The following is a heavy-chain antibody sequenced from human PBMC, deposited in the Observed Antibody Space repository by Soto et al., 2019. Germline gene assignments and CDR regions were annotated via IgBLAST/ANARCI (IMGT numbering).Heavy chain of an antibody. CDR3: ARAIAYSSDPPWFDP. CDR1: GGSVSSGRYY. V-gene: IGHV4-61*01. CDR2: IYYSGST. D-gene: IGHD6-25*01. Sequence: QVQLQESGPGLVKPSETLSLTCTVSGGSVSSGRYYWSWIRQPPGKGLEWIGYIYYSGSTNYNPSLKSRVTISVDTSKNQFSLKLSSVTAADTAVYYCARAIAYSSDPPWFDPWGQGTLVTVSS. J-gene: IGHJ5*02.